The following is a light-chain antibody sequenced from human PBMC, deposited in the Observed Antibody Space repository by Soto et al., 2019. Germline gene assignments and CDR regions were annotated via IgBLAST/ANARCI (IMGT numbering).Light chain of an antibody. CDR2: DVS. Sequence: QSVLTQPASVFGSPGQSITISCTGTSSDIGGYNYVSWYQQHPDKVPKLMIYDVSNRPSGVSDRFSGSKSGNTASLTISGLQAEDEADYYCSSYTRSSTHVFGTGTKVTVL. CDR1: SSDIGGYNY. J-gene: IGLJ1*01. V-gene: IGLV2-14*01. CDR3: SSYTRSSTHV.